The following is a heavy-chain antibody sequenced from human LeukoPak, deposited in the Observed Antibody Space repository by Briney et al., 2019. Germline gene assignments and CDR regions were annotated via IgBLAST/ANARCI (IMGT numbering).Heavy chain of an antibody. J-gene: IGHJ4*02. CDR2: IYSDGST. D-gene: IGHD4-23*01. Sequence: PGGSLRLSCAASGFTVSSNYMSWVRQAPGKGLEWVSEIYSDGSTYYAASVKGRFSISRDNSKNTLYLQMNSLRAEDTAMYYCARVFQVVSLDYWGQGTLVTVSS. CDR3: ARVFQVVSLDY. CDR1: GFTVSSNY. V-gene: IGHV3-53*01.